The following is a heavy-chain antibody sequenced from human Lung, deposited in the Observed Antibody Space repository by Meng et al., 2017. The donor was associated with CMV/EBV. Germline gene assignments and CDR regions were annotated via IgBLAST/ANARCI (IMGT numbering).Heavy chain of an antibody. Sequence: GEXXKISCAASGFTFSSYSMNWVRQAPGKGLEWVSSISSSSYIYYADSVKGRFTISRDNAKNSLYLQMNSLRAEDTAVYYCARAGGFHPTDYWGQGTLVTVSS. CDR2: ISSSSYI. CDR1: GFTFSSYS. D-gene: IGHD5-12*01. V-gene: IGHV3-21*01. CDR3: ARAGGFHPTDY. J-gene: IGHJ4*02.